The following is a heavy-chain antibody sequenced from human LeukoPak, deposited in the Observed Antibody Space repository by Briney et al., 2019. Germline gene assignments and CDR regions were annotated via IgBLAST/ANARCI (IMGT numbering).Heavy chain of an antibody. D-gene: IGHD3-3*01. CDR3: ARGLPKAVFGVVIED. CDR2: ISPTGSET. J-gene: IGHJ1*01. CDR1: GYTFTNHW. Sequence: ASVKVSCKASGYTFTNHWMHWLRQTPGQGLEWMAVISPTGSETATAQGFQGRVTMTRDTSISTAYMELSSLMSEDTAVYYCARGLPKAVFGVVIEDWGQGTLVTVSS. V-gene: IGHV1-46*01.